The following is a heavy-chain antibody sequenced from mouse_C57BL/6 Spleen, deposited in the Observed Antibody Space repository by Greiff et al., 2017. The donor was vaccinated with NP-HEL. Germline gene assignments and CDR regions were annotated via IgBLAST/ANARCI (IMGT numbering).Heavy chain of an antibody. D-gene: IGHD2-4*01. CDR2: IHPNSGST. J-gene: IGHJ3*01. V-gene: IGHV1-64*01. CDR3: ARESHYDYDTWFAY. Sequence: QVQLQQPGAELVKPGASVKLSCKASGYTFTSYWMHWVKQRPGQGLEWIGMIHPNSGSTNYNEKFKSKATLTVDKSSSTAYMQLSSLTSEDSAVYYCARESHYDYDTWFAYWGQGTLVTVSA. CDR1: GYTFTSYW.